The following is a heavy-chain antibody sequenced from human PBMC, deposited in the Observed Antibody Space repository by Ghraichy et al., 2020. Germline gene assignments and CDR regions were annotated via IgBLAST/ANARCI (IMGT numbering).Heavy chain of an antibody. CDR1: GFTFSSYS. Sequence: GGSLRLSCAASGFTFSSYSMNWVRQAPGKGLEWVSSISSSSSYIYYADSVKGRFTISRDNAKNSLYLQMNSLRAEDTAVYYCARRPGSSTNYYYYGMDVWGQGTTVTVSS. CDR2: ISSSSSYI. D-gene: IGHD2-2*01. V-gene: IGHV3-21*01. CDR3: ARRPGSSTNYYYYGMDV. J-gene: IGHJ6*02.